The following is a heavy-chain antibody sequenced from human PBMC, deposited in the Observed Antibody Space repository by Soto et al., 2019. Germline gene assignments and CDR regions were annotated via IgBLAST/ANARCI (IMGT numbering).Heavy chain of an antibody. J-gene: IGHJ4*02. CDR2: ISSSSSYI. CDR1: GFTFSSYS. CDR3: ARSPKGIVVVTPPAY. D-gene: IGHD3-22*01. V-gene: IGHV3-21*01. Sequence: GGSLRLSCAASGFTFSSYSMNWVRQAPGKGLEWVSSISSSSSYIYYADSVKGRFTISRDNAKNSLYLQMNSLRAEDTAVYYCARSPKGIVVVTPPAYWGQGTLVTVSS.